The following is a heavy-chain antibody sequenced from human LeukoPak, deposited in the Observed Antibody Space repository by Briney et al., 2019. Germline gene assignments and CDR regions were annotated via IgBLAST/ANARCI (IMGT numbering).Heavy chain of an antibody. D-gene: IGHD2-15*01. Sequence: KPSETLSLTCAVYGGSFSGYYWSWIRQPPGKGLEWIGEINHSGSTNYNPSLKSRVTMSVDTSKNQFSLKLSSVTAADTAVYYCAREDCSGGSCHPDYWGQGTLVTVSS. CDR2: INHSGST. CDR1: GGSFSGYY. V-gene: IGHV4-34*01. CDR3: AREDCSGGSCHPDY. J-gene: IGHJ4*02.